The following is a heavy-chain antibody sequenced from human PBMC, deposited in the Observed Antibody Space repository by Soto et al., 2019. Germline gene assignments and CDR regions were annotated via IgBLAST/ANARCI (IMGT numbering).Heavy chain of an antibody. Sequence: SETLSLTCTVSGGSISSYYWSWIRQPPGKGLEWIGYIYYSGSTNYNPSLKSRVTISVDTSKNQFSLKLSSVTAADTAVYYCAKITYYYDSSGYWNWFDPWGQGTLVTVSS. CDR2: IYYSGST. V-gene: IGHV4-59*01. D-gene: IGHD3-22*01. J-gene: IGHJ5*02. CDR3: AKITYYYDSSGYWNWFDP. CDR1: GGSISSYY.